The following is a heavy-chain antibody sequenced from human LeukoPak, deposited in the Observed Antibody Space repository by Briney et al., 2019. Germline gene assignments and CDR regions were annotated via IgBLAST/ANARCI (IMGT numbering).Heavy chain of an antibody. CDR1: GFTFSSYW. Sequence: GGSLRLSCAASGFTFSSYWMNWARQAPGKGLEWVASINHNGNVNYYVDSVKGRFTISRDNAKNSLYLQMSNLRAEDAAVYFCARGGGLDVWGQGATVTVSS. CDR3: ARGGGLDV. V-gene: IGHV3-7*03. J-gene: IGHJ6*02. D-gene: IGHD3-16*01. CDR2: INHNGNVN.